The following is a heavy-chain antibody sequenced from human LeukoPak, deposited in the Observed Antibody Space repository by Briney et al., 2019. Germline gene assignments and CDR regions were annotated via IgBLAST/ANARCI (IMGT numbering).Heavy chain of an antibody. V-gene: IGHV3-23*01. D-gene: IGHD1-26*01. J-gene: IGHJ6*02. CDR1: GFTFSSYA. CDR2: ISGSGGST. CDR3: AKWSGSEVYYYGMDV. Sequence: PGGSLRLSCAASGFTFSSYAMSWVRQAPGKGLEWVSAISGSGGSTYYADSVKGRFTISRDNSKNTLYLQMNSLRAEDTAVYYRAKWSGSEVYYYGMDVWGQGTTVTVSS.